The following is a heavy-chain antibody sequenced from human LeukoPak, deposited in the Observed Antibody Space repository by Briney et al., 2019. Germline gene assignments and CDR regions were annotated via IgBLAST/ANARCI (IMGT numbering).Heavy chain of an antibody. CDR1: GFNFDDYG. V-gene: IGHV3-20*04. Sequence: GGSLRLSCAASGFNFDDYGMSWVRQAPGKGLEWVSGSNWNGGNTGYADSVKGRFTVSRDNARKSLFLQMNSLRVEDTALYYCARDLYGDYGFDTWGQGTLVTVSS. J-gene: IGHJ3*02. CDR2: SNWNGGNT. D-gene: IGHD4-17*01. CDR3: ARDLYGDYGFDT.